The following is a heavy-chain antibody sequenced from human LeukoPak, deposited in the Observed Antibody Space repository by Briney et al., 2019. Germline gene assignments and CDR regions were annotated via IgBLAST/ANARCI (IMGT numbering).Heavy chain of an antibody. D-gene: IGHD2-21*02. Sequence: GGSLRLSCAASGFTFSSYGMHWVRQAPGKGLEWVAVIWYDGSNKYYADSVKGRFTISRDNSKNTLNLQMNSLRAEDTAVYYCAKDGCGGDCYPYYFDYWGQGTLVTVSS. CDR3: AKDGCGGDCYPYYFDY. J-gene: IGHJ4*02. CDR1: GFTFSSYG. CDR2: IWYDGSNK. V-gene: IGHV3-33*06.